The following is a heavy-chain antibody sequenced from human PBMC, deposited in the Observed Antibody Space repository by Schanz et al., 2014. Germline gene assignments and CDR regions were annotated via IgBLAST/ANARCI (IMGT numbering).Heavy chain of an antibody. CDR2: ISAYNGNT. J-gene: IGHJ6*02. CDR1: GYTFTSYD. Sequence: QVQLVQSGAEVKKPGASVRVSCKASGYTFTSYDFNWVRQAPGQGLEWMGWISAYNGNTNYAQKVQGRVTMTTDTSTGTAYMELRNLRSDDTAVYYCARAKRFGDMDVWGQGTTVTVSS. D-gene: IGHD3-10*01. CDR3: ARAKRFGDMDV. V-gene: IGHV1-18*01.